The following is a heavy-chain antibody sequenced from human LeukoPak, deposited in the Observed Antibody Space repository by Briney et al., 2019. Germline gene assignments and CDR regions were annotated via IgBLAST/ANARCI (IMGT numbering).Heavy chain of an antibody. V-gene: IGHV1-18*01. J-gene: IGHJ3*02. CDR2: ISAYNGNT. CDR3: ARGIDSGSPPLGTFEI. D-gene: IGHD1-26*01. CDR1: GYSFTTFG. Sequence: SVKVSCKASGYSFTTFGITWVRQAPGQGLEWMGWISAYNGNTNYAQKLQGRVTMTTDTSTSTAYMELRSLRSDDTAIYYCARGIDSGSPPLGTFEIWGQGTMVTVSS.